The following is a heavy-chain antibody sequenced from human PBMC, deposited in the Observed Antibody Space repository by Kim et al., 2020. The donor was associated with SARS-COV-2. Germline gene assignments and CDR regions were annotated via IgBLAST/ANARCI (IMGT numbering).Heavy chain of an antibody. D-gene: IGHD3-10*01. Sequence: SETLSLTCTVSGGSVISGSYYWTWIRQPPGKGLEWIGFIYYSGNTNYNPSLKSRVTISVDTSKSQFSLKLTSVTAADTAFYYCAGDKRGYGNYYFYGLDV. CDR2: IYYSGNT. J-gene: IGHJ6*01. CDR1: GGSVISGSYY. CDR3: AGDKRGYGNYYFYGLDV. V-gene: IGHV4-61*01.